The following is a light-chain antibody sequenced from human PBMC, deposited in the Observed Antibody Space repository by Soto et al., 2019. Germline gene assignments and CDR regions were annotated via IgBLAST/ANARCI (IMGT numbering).Light chain of an antibody. V-gene: IGKV1-5*03. CDR3: QQYNTYSKT. J-gene: IGKJ1*01. Sequence: DIQMTQSPSTLSASVGDRVTITCRASQNINSWVAWYQQKPGKAPKLLIYKASSLESGVPSRFSGSGSGTDFTLTISSLQPDDFATYYCQQYNTYSKTFGQGTKVEIK. CDR1: QNINSW. CDR2: KAS.